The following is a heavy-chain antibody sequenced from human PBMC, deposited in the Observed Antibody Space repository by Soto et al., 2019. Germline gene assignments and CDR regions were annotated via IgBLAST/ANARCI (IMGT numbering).Heavy chain of an antibody. D-gene: IGHD4-17*01. V-gene: IGHV1-18*04. CDR2: LSGHNGNT. J-gene: IGHJ4*02. CDR1: GYTLSNYG. CDR3: ASIAYGANFFDN. Sequence: VQLVQSGAEVKKPGASVKVSCKASGYTLSNYGFTWVRQAPGQGLEWMGWLSGHNGNTNYAQKFQGRVTMTTDTYTSTSYIELRSLRSDDTAVYYCASIAYGANFFDNWGQGTLVTVSA.